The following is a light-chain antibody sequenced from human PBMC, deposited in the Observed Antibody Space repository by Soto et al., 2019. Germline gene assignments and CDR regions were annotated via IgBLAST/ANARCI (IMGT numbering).Light chain of an antibody. V-gene: IGLV1-40*01. Sequence: QSVLTQPASVSGAPGQRVTISCTGSWSNFGAGYDVHWYQQLPGAAPKLIIYGNSNRPSGVPDRFSGSRSGTSASLAITGPQDEDEAEYYCQSYDTSLGGSRVFGTGTKLTVL. J-gene: IGLJ1*01. CDR1: WSNFGAGYD. CDR3: QSYDTSLGGSRV. CDR2: GNS.